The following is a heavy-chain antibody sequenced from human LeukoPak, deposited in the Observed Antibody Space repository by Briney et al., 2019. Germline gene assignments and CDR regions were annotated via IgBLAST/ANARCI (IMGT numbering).Heavy chain of an antibody. Sequence: SETLSLTCAVYGGSFSDYFWNWVRQPPGKGLEWIGEINHGGGTRYNPSLKSRATISVDTSKKQFSLNLTSVTAADTAVYYCARGEDETGDYHPTYFDSWGQRTLVTVSS. CDR2: INHGGGT. CDR3: ARGEDETGDYHPTYFDS. D-gene: IGHD4-17*01. V-gene: IGHV4-34*01. CDR1: GGSFSDYF. J-gene: IGHJ4*02.